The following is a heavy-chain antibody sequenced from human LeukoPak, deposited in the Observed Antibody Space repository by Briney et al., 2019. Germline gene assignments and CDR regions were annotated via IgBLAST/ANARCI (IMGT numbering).Heavy chain of an antibody. CDR2: IYYSGST. D-gene: IGHD6-19*01. CDR3: ARDHFRSGWSKDAYYFDY. CDR1: GGSISSYY. J-gene: IGHJ4*02. V-gene: IGHV4-59*01. Sequence: SETLSLTCTVSGGSISSYYWSWIRQPPGKGLEWIGYIYYSGSTNYNPSLKSRVTISVDTSKNQFSLKLSSVTAADTAVYYCARDHFRSGWSKDAYYFDYWGQGTLVTVSS.